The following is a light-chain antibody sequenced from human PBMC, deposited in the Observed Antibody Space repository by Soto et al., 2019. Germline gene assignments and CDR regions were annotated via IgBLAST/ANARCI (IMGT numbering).Light chain of an antibody. CDR2: AAS. J-gene: IGKJ3*01. V-gene: IGKV1-27*01. Sequence: DIQMTQSPTSLSASVGDRVTITCRASQGIRNFVAWYQQKPGKAPKLLIYAASTLQSGVPFRFSGSGSGTYFILIINSLQPEDVATYSCQKYSSVPVFGPGTKVEIK. CDR3: QKYSSVPV. CDR1: QGIRNF.